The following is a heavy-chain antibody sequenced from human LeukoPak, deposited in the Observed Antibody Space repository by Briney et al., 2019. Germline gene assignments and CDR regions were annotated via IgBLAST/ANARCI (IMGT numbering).Heavy chain of an antibody. Sequence: SVKVSCKASGGTFSSYAISWVRQAPGQGLEWMGRIIPILGIANYAQKFQGRVTITADKSTSTAYMELSSLRSEDTAVYYCARGKSSVWPVGLCMDVWGQGTTVTVSS. J-gene: IGHJ6*02. CDR2: IIPILGIA. V-gene: IGHV1-69*04. CDR3: ARGKSSVWPVGLCMDV. D-gene: IGHD6-19*01. CDR1: GGTFSSYA.